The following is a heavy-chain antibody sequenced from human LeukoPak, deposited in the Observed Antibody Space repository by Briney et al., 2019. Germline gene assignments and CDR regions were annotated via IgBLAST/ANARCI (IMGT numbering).Heavy chain of an antibody. D-gene: IGHD3-3*01. V-gene: IGHV3-49*04. J-gene: IGHJ5*02. CDR2: IRSKAYGGTT. CDR3: TRTSLEWLLETNWFDP. Sequence: PGRSLRLSCTASGFTFGDYAMSWVRQAPGKGLEWVGFIRSKAYGGTTEYAASVKGRFTISRDDSKSIAYLQMNSLKTEDTAVYYCTRTSLEWLLETNWFDPWGQGTLVTVSS. CDR1: GFTFGDYA.